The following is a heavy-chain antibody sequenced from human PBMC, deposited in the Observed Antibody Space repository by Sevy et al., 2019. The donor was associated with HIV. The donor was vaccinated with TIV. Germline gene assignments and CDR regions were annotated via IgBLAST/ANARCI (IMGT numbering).Heavy chain of an antibody. CDR2: IGTAGDT. J-gene: IGHJ6*04. CDR1: GFTLSTYD. Sequence: GWSLRLSCVASGFTLSTYDMHWVRRPAGEGLEWVSAIGTAGDTHYIDSVKGRFTISRDNVKNSLYLHMNSVTAGDSGVYYCARDTTGCDVWGKGTTVTVSS. V-gene: IGHV3-13*04. CDR3: ARDTTGCDV. D-gene: IGHD1-1*01.